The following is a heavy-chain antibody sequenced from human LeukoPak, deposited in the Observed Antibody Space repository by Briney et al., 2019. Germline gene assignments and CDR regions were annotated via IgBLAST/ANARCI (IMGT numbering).Heavy chain of an antibody. CDR1: GFTFSSYA. V-gene: IGHV3-23*01. Sequence: GGSLRLSCAASGFTFSSYAMSWVRQAPGKGLEWVSGISGSGDNTYYADSVKGQFTISRDNSKNTLYVQVNSLGTEDTAAYYCAKGSYYDSSGSFYFDYWGQGTLVTVSS. CDR3: AKGSYYDSSGSFYFDY. D-gene: IGHD3-22*01. CDR2: ISGSGDNT. J-gene: IGHJ4*02.